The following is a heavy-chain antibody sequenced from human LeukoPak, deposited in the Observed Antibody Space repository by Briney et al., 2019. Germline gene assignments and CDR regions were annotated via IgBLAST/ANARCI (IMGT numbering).Heavy chain of an antibody. Sequence: GGSLRLACAASGLAFSSYSMNWVRLAPGKGLEWVSYISRSSSILYYADSVKGRFTISRDNAKNSLYLQMNSLRDVDTAVYYCARDHSSSWTFDYWGQGTLVTVSS. J-gene: IGHJ4*02. CDR3: ARDHSSSWTFDY. CDR1: GLAFSSYS. CDR2: ISRSSSIL. D-gene: IGHD6-13*01. V-gene: IGHV3-48*02.